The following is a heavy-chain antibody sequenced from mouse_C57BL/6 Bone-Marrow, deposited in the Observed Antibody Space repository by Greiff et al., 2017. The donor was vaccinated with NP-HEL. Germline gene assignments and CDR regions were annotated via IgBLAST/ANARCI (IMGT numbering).Heavy chain of an antibody. V-gene: IGHV1-55*01. Sequence: VQLQQSGAELVKPGASVKMSCKASGYTFTSYWITWVKQRPGQGLEWIGDIYPGSGSTNYNEKFKSKATLTVDTSSSTAYMQLSSLTSEDSAVYYCARRGWGYWYFDVWGTGTTVTVSS. D-gene: IGHD3-3*01. CDR3: ARRGWGYWYFDV. CDR1: GYTFTSYW. J-gene: IGHJ1*03. CDR2: IYPGSGST.